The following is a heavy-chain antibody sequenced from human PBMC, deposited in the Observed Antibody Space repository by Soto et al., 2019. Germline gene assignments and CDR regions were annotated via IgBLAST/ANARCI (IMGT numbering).Heavy chain of an antibody. V-gene: IGHV1-46*01. J-gene: IGHJ6*02. Sequence: ASVKVSCKASGYTFTNYYMHWVRQAPGQGLEWMGIINPSGGSTSYAQKFQGRVTMTRDTSTSTVYMELSSLRSEDTAVYYCARKXMRKDPHGPDTDRGMNVWGQGTTVTVSS. CDR2: INPSGGST. CDR1: GYTFTNYY. CDR3: ARKXMRKDPHGPDTDRGMNV.